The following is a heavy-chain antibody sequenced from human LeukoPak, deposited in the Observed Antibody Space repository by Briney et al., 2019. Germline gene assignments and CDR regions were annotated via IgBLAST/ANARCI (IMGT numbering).Heavy chain of an antibody. CDR1: GYTFTGYY. Sequence: ASVKVSCKASGYTFTGYYMHWVRQAPGQGLEWMGWINPNSGGTNYAQKFQGRVTMTRDTSISTAYMELSRLRSDDTAVYYCARASIAAAANYYYYYMDVWGKGTTVTVSS. CDR2: INPNSGGT. CDR3: ARASIAAAANYYYYYMDV. J-gene: IGHJ6*03. V-gene: IGHV1-2*02. D-gene: IGHD6-13*01.